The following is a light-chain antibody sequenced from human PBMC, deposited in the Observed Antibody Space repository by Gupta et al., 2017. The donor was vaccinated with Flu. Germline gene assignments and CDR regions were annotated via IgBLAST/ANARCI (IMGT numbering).Light chain of an antibody. V-gene: IGKV4-1*01. CDR1: QSVLYSSNNKNY. J-gene: IGKJ1*01. CDR3: SSKT. Sequence: DSLAVSLGERATINCKSSQSVLYSSNNKNYLAWYQQKPGQPPKLLIYWASTRESGVPDRFSGSGSGTDFTLTISSLQAEDVAVYYCSSKTFGQGTKVEIK. CDR2: WAS.